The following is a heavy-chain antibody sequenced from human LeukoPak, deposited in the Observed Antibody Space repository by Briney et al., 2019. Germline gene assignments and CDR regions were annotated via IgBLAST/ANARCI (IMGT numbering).Heavy chain of an antibody. D-gene: IGHD6-19*01. CDR3: AILQAGGLYSSGPRGVDY. Sequence: SETLSLTCAVYGGSFNDNYWTWIRQPPGKGLEWIGEINHSGSTNYNPSLKTRVTISVDTSKNHFSLRLTSVTAADTAVYYCAILQAGGLYSSGPRGVDYWGQGTLVTVSS. J-gene: IGHJ4*02. CDR1: GGSFNDNY. CDR2: INHSGST. V-gene: IGHV4-34*01.